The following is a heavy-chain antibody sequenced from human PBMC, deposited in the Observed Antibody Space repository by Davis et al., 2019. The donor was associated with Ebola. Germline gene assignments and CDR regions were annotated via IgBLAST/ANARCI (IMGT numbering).Heavy chain of an antibody. CDR3: ASGLWGSRGMDV. J-gene: IGHJ6*04. D-gene: IGHD3-16*01. V-gene: IGHV1-46*01. CDR2: INPNDGRT. Sequence: AASVKVSCKASGYTFTNYYMHWVRQAPGQGLEWMGMINPNDGRTIYAQKFQGRVTMTRNTSISTAYMELSSLRSEDTAVYYCASGLWGSRGMDVWGKGTTVTVSS. CDR1: GYTFTNYY.